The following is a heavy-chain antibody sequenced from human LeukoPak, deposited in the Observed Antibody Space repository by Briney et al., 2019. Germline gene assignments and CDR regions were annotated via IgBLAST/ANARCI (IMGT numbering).Heavy chain of an antibody. V-gene: IGHV3-30*18. Sequence: GRSLRLSCAASGFTLSTYGMHWLRQAPGKGPEWVAVISYDGSDKYYADSVKGRFTISRDNSKNTLYLQMNSLRAEDTAVYYCAKVGVSSRWSLYFDYWGQGTMASVSS. D-gene: IGHD6-13*01. J-gene: IGHJ4*02. CDR3: AKVGVSSRWSLYFDY. CDR1: GFTLSTYG. CDR2: ISYDGSDK.